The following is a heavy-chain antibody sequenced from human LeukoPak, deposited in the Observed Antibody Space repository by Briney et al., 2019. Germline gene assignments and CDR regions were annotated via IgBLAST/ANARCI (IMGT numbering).Heavy chain of an antibody. CDR3: TSPITGTSDY. CDR2: IKQDGSEK. J-gene: IGHJ4*02. D-gene: IGHD1-7*01. Sequence: GGSLRLSCAASGFTFSSYWMSWVRQAPGKGWEWVANIKQDGSEKYYVDSVKGRFTISRDDSKNTAYLQMNSLKTEDTAVYYCTSPITGTSDYWGQGTLVTVSS. V-gene: IGHV3-7*03. CDR1: GFTFSSYW.